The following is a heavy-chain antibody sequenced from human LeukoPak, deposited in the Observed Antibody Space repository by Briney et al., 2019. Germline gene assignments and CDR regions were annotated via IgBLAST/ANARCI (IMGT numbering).Heavy chain of an antibody. D-gene: IGHD3-16*01. CDR1: GGSFSGYY. J-gene: IGHJ4*02. Sequence: SETLSLTCAVYGGSFSGYYWSWIRQPPGKGLEWIGEINHSGSTNYNPSLKSRVTISVDTSKNQFSLKLSSVTAADTAVYYCARYSVGGVAGDRTFDYWGQGTLVTVSS. CDR3: ARYSVGGVAGDRTFDY. CDR2: INHSGST. V-gene: IGHV4-34*01.